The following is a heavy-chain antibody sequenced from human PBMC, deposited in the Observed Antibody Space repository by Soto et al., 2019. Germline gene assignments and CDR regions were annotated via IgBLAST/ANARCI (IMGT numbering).Heavy chain of an antibody. CDR2: IRGGGDTT. Sequence: EVQLLESGGGLVQPGGSLRLSCAASGFTFNSFSMSWVLQAPGKGLEWVAAIRGGGDTTYYADSVKSRFTISRDNSKNTLYLQMNSLTAEDTAVYYCAKRTIFGVSRLFDYWGQGILVTVSS. V-gene: IGHV3-23*01. D-gene: IGHD3-3*01. CDR3: AKRTIFGVSRLFDY. J-gene: IGHJ4*02. CDR1: GFTFNSFS.